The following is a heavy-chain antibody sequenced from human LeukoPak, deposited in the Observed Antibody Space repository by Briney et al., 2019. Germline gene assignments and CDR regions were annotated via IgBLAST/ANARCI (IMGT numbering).Heavy chain of an antibody. CDR3: AKAPVTTCRGAYCYPFDY. D-gene: IGHD2-21*01. CDR2: ISSSGGST. J-gene: IGHJ4*02. Sequence: PGGSLRLFCAASGFSFSSYAMSWVRQAPGKGLEWVSAISSSGGSTYYADSVKGRFTISRDSSKNTLFLQMNRLRPEDAAVYYCAKAPVTTCRGAYCYPFDYWGQGTLVTVSS. CDR1: GFSFSSYA. V-gene: IGHV3-23*01.